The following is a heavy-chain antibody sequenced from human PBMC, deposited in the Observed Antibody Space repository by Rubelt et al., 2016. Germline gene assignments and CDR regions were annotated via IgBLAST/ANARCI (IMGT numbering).Heavy chain of an antibody. CDR1: GFSFSNFA. CDR3: AKGVNSGSYNYFDS. J-gene: IGHJ4*02. Sequence: EVELVESGGSLVQPGGSLRVSCAASGFSFSNFAMSWVRQAPGKGLEWVSSILGGRGDTYHADSVRGRFTISRDNSKSTLSLQRNSLRADDTAVYSCAKGVNSGSYNYFDSWGQGILVTVSS. V-gene: IGHV3-23*04. CDR2: ILGGRGDT. D-gene: IGHD1-26*01.